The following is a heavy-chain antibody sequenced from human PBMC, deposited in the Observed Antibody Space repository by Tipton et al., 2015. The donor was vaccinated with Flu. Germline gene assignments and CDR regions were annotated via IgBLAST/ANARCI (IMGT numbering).Heavy chain of an antibody. V-gene: IGHV4-59*01. Sequence: TLSLTCTVSGGSISSYYWSWIRQPPGKGLEWIGYIYYSGSTNYNPSLKSRVTISVDTSKNQFSLKLSSVTAADTAVYYCARGSHQPSDLWSGYYTYNYYYYYMDVWGKGTTVTVSS. CDR3: ARGSHQPSDLWSGYYTYNYYYYYMDV. J-gene: IGHJ6*03. D-gene: IGHD3-3*01. CDR2: IYYSGST. CDR1: GGSISSYY.